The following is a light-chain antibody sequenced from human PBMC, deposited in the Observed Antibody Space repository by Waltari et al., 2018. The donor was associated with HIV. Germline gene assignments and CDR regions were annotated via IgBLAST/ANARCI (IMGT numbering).Light chain of an antibody. CDR1: SSDVGSYNL. J-gene: IGLJ2*01. CDR3: CSYAGSSTL. V-gene: IGLV2-23*02. Sequence: QSALTQPASVSGSPGQSITISCTGTSSDVGSYNLVSWYQQHPGKAPKLMIYEVSKRPSGVSNRFSGSKSGNTASLTISVLQAEDEADYYCCSYAGSSTLFGGGTKLTVL. CDR2: EVS.